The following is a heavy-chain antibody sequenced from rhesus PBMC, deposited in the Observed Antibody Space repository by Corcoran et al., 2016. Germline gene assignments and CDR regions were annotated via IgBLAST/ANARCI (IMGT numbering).Heavy chain of an antibody. D-gene: IGHD2-39*02. J-gene: IGHJ6*01. V-gene: IGHV4S7*01. CDR2: IYGLSGRT. Sequence: QVQLQELGPGLVKPSETLSLTCAVSGGSIADSYYWIWFRHPPGKGLEWMGSIYGLSGRTTHKSTRKGRVPITTDTTKKQVSLKLSSGTAADTAVYYCASGGYWSGGVCYLLYGLDSWGQGVVVTVSS. CDR3: ASGGYWSGGVCYLLYGLDS. CDR1: GGSIADSYY.